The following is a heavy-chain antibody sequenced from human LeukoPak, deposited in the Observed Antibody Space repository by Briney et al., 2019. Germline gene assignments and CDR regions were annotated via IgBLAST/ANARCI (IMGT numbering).Heavy chain of an antibody. D-gene: IGHD6-19*01. CDR2: IYYSGST. J-gene: IGHJ4*02. CDR1: GGSISSYY. CDR3: ASLRTVAGTYFDY. V-gene: IGHV4-59*08. Sequence: PSETLSLTCTVSGGSISSYYWSWIRQPPGKGLEWIGYIYYSGSTNYNPSLKSRVTISVDTSKNQFSLKLSSVTAADTAVYYCASLRTVAGTYFDYWGRGTLVTVSS.